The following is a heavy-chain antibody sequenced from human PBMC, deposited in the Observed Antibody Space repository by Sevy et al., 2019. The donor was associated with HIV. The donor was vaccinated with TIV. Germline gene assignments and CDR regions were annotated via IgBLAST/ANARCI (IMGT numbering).Heavy chain of an antibody. J-gene: IGHJ3*02. V-gene: IGHV3-53*01. Sequence: GGSLRLSCAASGFTVSSNYMSWVRQAPGKGLEWVSVIYSGGSTYYADSVKGRFTISRDNFKNTLYLQMNSLRAEDTGVYYCARRTVAGAFDIWGQGTMVTVSS. CDR2: IYSGGST. CDR3: ARRTVAGAFDI. CDR1: GFTVSSNY. D-gene: IGHD4-4*01.